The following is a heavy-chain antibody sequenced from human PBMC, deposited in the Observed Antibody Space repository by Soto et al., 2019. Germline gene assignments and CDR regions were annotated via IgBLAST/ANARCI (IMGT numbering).Heavy chain of an antibody. J-gene: IGHJ4*02. CDR1: GFTFDTYA. Sequence: RRLSCAASGFTFDTYAISWVRQAPGRGLEWVSAISGSGATTYYADAVKGRFTISRDNSKNTLYLHVGSLRVEDTAIYYCATGTASYYFDYWGQGDQVTVSS. V-gene: IGHV3-23*01. CDR3: ATGTASYYFDY. CDR2: ISGSGATT.